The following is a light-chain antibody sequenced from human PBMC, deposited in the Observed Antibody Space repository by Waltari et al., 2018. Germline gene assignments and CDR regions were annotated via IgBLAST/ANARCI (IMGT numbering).Light chain of an antibody. CDR1: QDISNY. J-gene: IGKJ1*01. CDR3: QKYSSAPWT. CDR2: AAS. Sequence: DIQMTQSPSSLSASVGDRVIITCRASQDISNYLAWYQQKPGKVPKLLIYAASTLQSGVPSRFSGSGSGTDFTLTISSLQSEDVATYYCQKYSSAPWTFGQGTKVEIK. V-gene: IGKV1-27*01.